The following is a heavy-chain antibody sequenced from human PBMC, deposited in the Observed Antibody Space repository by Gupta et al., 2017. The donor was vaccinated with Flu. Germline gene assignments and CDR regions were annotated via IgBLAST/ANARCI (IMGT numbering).Heavy chain of an antibody. D-gene: IGHD3-3*01. CDR3: AKDHLADFWSGYLFDS. CDR2: INWSGGNI. V-gene: IGHV3-9*01. Sequence: EVQLVESGGGLVQPGKSLRLSCGASGFTFDDYAMQWVRQAPGKGLEWVSGINWSGGNIGHAGSVQGRFTISRDNAKNSLYLQMNSLRAEDTGFYYCAKDHLADFWSGYLFDSWGQGTLVIVSS. CDR1: GFTFDDYA. J-gene: IGHJ5*01.